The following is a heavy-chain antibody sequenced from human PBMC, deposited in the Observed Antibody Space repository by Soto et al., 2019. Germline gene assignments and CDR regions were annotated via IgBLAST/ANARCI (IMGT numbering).Heavy chain of an antibody. Sequence: GGCLRLSCAASGFSFSSYSLGWARQGPGKGLEWVAVVSIGGSTHYADSVRGRFTISRDNSKNTLSLQMNSLTAEDTAVYFCAKRRGAGGYFDYWGQGALVTVSS. J-gene: IGHJ4*02. CDR3: AKRRGAGGYFDY. CDR1: GFSFSSYS. CDR2: VSIGGST. V-gene: IGHV3-23*01. D-gene: IGHD2-15*01.